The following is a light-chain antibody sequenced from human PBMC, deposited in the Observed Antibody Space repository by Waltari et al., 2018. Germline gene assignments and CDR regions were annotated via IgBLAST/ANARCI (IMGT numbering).Light chain of an antibody. V-gene: IGLV2-14*01. J-gene: IGLJ3*02. CDR1: SSDDGGYTY. Sequence: QSALTQPAYVSGSPGQSLTISCTGTSSDDGGYTYASWYQQHPGKAPKVMIYDVSKRPSGVSNRFSGSKAGNTVSLTISGLQAEDEADYYCSSYTSSNTWVFGGGTKLTVL. CDR3: SSYTSSNTWV. CDR2: DVS.